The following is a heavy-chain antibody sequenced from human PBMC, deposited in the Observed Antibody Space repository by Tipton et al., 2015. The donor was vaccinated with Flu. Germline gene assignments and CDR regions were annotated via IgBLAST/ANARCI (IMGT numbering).Heavy chain of an antibody. J-gene: IGHJ6*02. CDR3: ARQGGYSSSSSYYYGMDV. CDR2: IYYSGST. V-gene: IGHV4-59*08. Sequence: TLSLTCTVSGGSISSYYWSWIRQPPGKGLEWIGYIYYSGSTNYNPSLKSRVTISVDTSKNQFSLKLSSVTAADTAVYYCARQGGYSSSSSYYYGMDVWGQGP. CDR1: GGSISSYY. D-gene: IGHD6-6*01.